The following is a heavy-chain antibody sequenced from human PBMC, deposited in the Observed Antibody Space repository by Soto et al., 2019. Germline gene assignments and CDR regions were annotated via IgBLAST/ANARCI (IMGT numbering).Heavy chain of an antibody. D-gene: IGHD6-19*01. CDR2: IGGSGAGT. J-gene: IGHJ4*02. CDR3: ARGGGIAVAGTHLDY. Sequence: EVQLLESGGGLVQPGGSLRLSCAASGFTFSSYAMSWVRQAPGKGLEWVSGIGGSGAGTNYADSVKGRFTISRDNSKNTLYLQMSSLRAEEPAVYSCARGGGIAVAGTHLDYWGQGTLVTVSS. V-gene: IGHV3-23*01. CDR1: GFTFSSYA.